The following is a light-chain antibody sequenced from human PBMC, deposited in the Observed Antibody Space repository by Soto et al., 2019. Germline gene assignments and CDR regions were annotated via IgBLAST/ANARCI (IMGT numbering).Light chain of an antibody. CDR3: SSYAGYNNVV. V-gene: IGLV2-8*01. J-gene: IGLJ2*01. CDR2: EVS. Sequence: QSALTQPPSASGSPGQSVTISCTGTSSDVGGYNYVSWYQQHPGKAPKLMIYEVSKRPSGVPDRFSGSKSGNTASLTVSGLQAEDEDDYYCSSYAGYNNVVFGGGTKLSV. CDR1: SSDVGGYNY.